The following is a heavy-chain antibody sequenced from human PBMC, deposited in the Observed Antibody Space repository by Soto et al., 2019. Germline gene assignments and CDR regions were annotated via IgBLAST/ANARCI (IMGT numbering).Heavy chain of an antibody. Sequence: GASVKVSCKASGYTFTSYYMHWVRQAPGQGLEWMGIINPSGGSTSYAQKFQGRVTMTADTSTSTVYMELSSLRSEDTAVYYCARSQGGSSSLDIYYYYYYGMDVWGQGTTVTVSS. CDR3: ARSQGGSSSLDIYYYYYYGMDV. CDR2: INPSGGST. D-gene: IGHD2-15*01. CDR1: GYTFTSYY. J-gene: IGHJ6*02. V-gene: IGHV1-46*01.